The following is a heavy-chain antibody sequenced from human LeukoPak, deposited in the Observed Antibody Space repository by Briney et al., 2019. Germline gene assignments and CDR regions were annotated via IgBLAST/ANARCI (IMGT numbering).Heavy chain of an antibody. CDR1: GFTFSSYS. J-gene: IGHJ5*02. V-gene: IGHV3-21*01. Sequence: PGGSLRLSCAASGFTFSSYSMNWVRQAPGKGLEWVSSISSSSSYIYYADSVKGRFTISRDNAKNSLYLQMNSLRAEDTAVYYCARHLAEMATFSPFDPWGQGTLVTVSS. CDR2: ISSSSSYI. D-gene: IGHD5-24*01. CDR3: ARHLAEMATFSPFDP.